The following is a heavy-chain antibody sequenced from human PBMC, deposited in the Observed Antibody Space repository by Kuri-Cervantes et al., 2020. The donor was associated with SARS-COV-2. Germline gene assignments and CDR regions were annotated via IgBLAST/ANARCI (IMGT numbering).Heavy chain of an antibody. CDR2: IYSSGST. Sequence: SETLSLTCTVSGASINDYHWTWIRQPAGQGLEWIGRIYSSGSTNYNPSLKSRVTMSIDTSTNQFSLRLTSVTAADTAVYYCASSHITTYYYYYMKVWGKGTTVTVSS. J-gene: IGHJ6*03. CDR3: ASSHITTYYYYYMKV. V-gene: IGHV4-4*07. D-gene: IGHD1-20*01. CDR1: GASINDYH.